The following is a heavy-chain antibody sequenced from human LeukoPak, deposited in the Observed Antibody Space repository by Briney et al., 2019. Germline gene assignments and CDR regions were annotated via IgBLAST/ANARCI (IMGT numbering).Heavy chain of an antibody. D-gene: IGHD3/OR15-3a*01. J-gene: IGHJ4*02. CDR3: AHRTGFDY. CDR1: GFTFSSYD. V-gene: IGHV3-23*01. CDR2: ISGSGGST. Sequence: GGSLRLSCAASGFTFSSYDMSWVRQAPGKGLEWVSTISGSGGSTYYADSVKGRFTISRDNSKNTLYLQMISLRAEDTAVYYCAHRTGFDYWGQGTLGTVSS.